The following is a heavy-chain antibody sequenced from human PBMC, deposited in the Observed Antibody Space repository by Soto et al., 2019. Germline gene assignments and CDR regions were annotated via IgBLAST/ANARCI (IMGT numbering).Heavy chain of an antibody. V-gene: IGHV1-8*01. Sequence: QVQLVQSGAEVKKPGASVRVSCKTSGYSFTTYDINWVRQATGQGREWMGWMSPNTGNTGYAQTFQGXVTMTRDSNTSIXTAXXELRSLRSEDTAVYYCARSPRCSDGVCYRYYFDSWGQGTMVTVSS. D-gene: IGHD3-3*01. J-gene: IGHJ4*02. CDR3: ARSPRCSDGVCYRYYFDS. CDR1: GYSFTTYD. CDR2: MSPNTGNT.